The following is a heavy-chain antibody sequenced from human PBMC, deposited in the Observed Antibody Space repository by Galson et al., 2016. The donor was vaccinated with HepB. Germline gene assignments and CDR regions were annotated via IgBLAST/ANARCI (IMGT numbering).Heavy chain of an antibody. CDR3: AHKLRGYSYHLFFDS. V-gene: IGHV2-5*02. D-gene: IGHD5-18*01. J-gene: IGHJ5*01. CDR1: GVSFTTSGVG. CDR2: IYWDDDK. Sequence: PALVKPTQTLTLTCTFSGVSFTTSGVGVGWIRQAPGKALEWLAVIYWDDDKRYSPSLQNRLTITRDTSKNQVVLTMTNMDPVDTGTYYCAHKLRGYSYHLFFDSWGQGILVTVSS.